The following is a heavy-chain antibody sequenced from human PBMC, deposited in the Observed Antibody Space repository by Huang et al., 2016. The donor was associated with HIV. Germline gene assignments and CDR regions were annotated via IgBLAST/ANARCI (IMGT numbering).Heavy chain of an antibody. Sequence: QVQLQQWGAGLLKPSETLSLTCAVYGGSFSGYYWIWIRQSPGKGLEWIGAISHSGSTNYNPSLKSRLTIAVDTSKNQFSLKLSSVTAADTAVYYCARERMMSWLDDHDAFDIWGQGTMVTVSS. CDR2: ISHSGST. D-gene: IGHD1-1*01. CDR3: ARERMMSWLDDHDAFDI. J-gene: IGHJ3*02. CDR1: GGSFSGYY. V-gene: IGHV4-34*01.